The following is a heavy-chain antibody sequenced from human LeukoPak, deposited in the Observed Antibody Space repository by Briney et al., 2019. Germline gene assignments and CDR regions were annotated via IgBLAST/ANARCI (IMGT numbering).Heavy chain of an antibody. CDR2: TYSGGST. Sequence: GGSLRLSCAASGFTVSSNYMSWVRQAPGKGLEWASVTYSGGSTYYANSVKGRFTISRDNSKNTLYLQMNSMRAEDTAVYYCARDLGYDSSGSFDYWGQGTLVAVSS. CDR1: GFTVSSNY. D-gene: IGHD3-22*01. V-gene: IGHV3-53*01. J-gene: IGHJ4*02. CDR3: ARDLGYDSSGSFDY.